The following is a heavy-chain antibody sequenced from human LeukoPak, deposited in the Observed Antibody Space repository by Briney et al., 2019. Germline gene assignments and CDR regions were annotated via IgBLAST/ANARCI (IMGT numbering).Heavy chain of an antibody. J-gene: IGHJ4*02. D-gene: IGHD6-13*01. CDR1: GGSISSYY. CDR3: ARAGGSSLNFDY. V-gene: IGHV4-59*01. Sequence: PSETLSLTCTVSGGSISSYYWSWIRQPPGKGLEWIGYIYYSGSTNYNPSLKSRVTISVDTSKNQFSLKLSSVTAADTAVYHCARAGGSSLNFDYWGQGTLVTVSS. CDR2: IYYSGST.